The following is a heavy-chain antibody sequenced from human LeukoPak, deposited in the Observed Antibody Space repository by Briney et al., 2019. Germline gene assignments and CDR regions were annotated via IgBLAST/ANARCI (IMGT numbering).Heavy chain of an antibody. V-gene: IGHV3-53*03. CDR3: ARGVGSGSRLRAGDY. CDR2: IFSGGGT. D-gene: IGHD1-26*01. J-gene: IGHJ4*02. CDR1: GFTVSNNY. Sequence: GGSLRLSCAASGFTVSNNYMSWVRQAPGKGLEWVSVIFSGGGTYYADSVKGRFTISRDSSKNTLYLQMNSLRAEDTAVYYCARGVGSGSRLRAGDYWGQGTLVTVSS.